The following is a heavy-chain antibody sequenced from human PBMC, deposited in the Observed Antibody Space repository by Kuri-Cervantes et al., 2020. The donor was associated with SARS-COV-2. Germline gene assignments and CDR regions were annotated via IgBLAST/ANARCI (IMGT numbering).Heavy chain of an antibody. Sequence: LRLSCTVSGGSISSGSYYWSWIRQPAGKGLEWIGYIYTSGSTNYNPSLKSRVTISVDTSKNQFSLKLSSVTAADTAVYYCARMGMDTIFGVVTIPNWFDPWGQGTLVTVSS. CDR3: ARMGMDTIFGVVTIPNWFDP. CDR1: GGSISSGSYY. D-gene: IGHD3-3*01. J-gene: IGHJ5*02. CDR2: IYTSGST. V-gene: IGHV4-61*09.